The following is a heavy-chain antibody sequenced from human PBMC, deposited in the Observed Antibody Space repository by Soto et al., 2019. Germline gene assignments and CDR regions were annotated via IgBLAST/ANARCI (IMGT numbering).Heavy chain of an antibody. CDR3: AREKAARTFDP. CDR2: INPNSGGT. CDR1: GFTFTGSY. D-gene: IGHD6-6*01. J-gene: IGHJ5*02. Sequence: KVACTASGFTFTGSYMHWVRQAPGQGLEWMGSINPNSGGTNYAQKFQGWVTMTRDTSISTAYMELSRLRSDDTAVYYCAREKAARTFDPWGQGTLVTVSS. V-gene: IGHV1-2*04.